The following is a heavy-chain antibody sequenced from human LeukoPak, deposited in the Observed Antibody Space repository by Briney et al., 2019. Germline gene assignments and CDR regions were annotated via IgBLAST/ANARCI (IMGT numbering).Heavy chain of an antibody. CDR1: GFTFSNYG. J-gene: IGHJ4*02. D-gene: IGHD3-10*01. V-gene: IGHV3-21*04. CDR3: AKDAYYYGSGSYPY. Sequence: GGSLRLSCAASGFTFSNYGMSWVRQAPGRGLEWVSSISSTSGYIYYTDSLQGRFTISRDNAKNSLYLQMNSLRAEDTALYYCAKDAYYYGSGSYPYWGQGTLVTVSS. CDR2: ISSTSGYI.